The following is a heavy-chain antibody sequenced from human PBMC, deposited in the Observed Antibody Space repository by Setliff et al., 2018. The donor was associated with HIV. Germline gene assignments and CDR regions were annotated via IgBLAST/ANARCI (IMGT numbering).Heavy chain of an antibody. CDR2: ITPISGTT. D-gene: IGHD1-1*01. CDR1: GYSLTDFY. J-gene: IGHJ4*02. V-gene: IGHV1-69*13. Sequence: GASVKVSCKASGYSLTDFYIHWVRQAPGQGLEWMGGITPISGTTKYAQKFQGRVTITADESASTAYVELSSLRSEDTAVYYCARESELRRIDSWGQGTLVTVSS. CDR3: ARESELRRIDS.